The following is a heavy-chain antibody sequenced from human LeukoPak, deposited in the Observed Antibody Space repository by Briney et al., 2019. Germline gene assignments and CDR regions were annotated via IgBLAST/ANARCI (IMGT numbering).Heavy chain of an antibody. CDR2: ISGSGGST. CDR1: GFTFSSYA. J-gene: IGHJ5*02. V-gene: IGHV3-23*01. Sequence: GGSLRLSCAASGFTFSSYAMSWVRQAPGKGLEWVPAISGSGGSTYYADSVKGRFTISRDNSKNTLYLQMNSLRAEDTAVYYCAKRWERYYYGSGMLFDPWGQGTLVTVSS. CDR3: AKRWERYYYGSGMLFDP. D-gene: IGHD3-10*01.